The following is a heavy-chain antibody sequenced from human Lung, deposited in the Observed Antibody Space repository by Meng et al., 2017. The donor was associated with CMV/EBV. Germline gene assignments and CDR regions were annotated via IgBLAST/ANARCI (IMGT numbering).Heavy chain of an antibody. D-gene: IGHD3-3*01. Sequence: GGSXRLXXAASGFTFSDYYMSWIRQAPGKGLEWVSYISSSGSTIYYADSVKGRFTISRDNAKNSLYLQMNSLRAEDTAVYYCARDKAYDFWSGHYYYGMDVXGQGXTLTVSS. CDR3: ARDKAYDFWSGHYYYGMDV. J-gene: IGHJ6*02. V-gene: IGHV3-11*01. CDR1: GFTFSDYY. CDR2: ISSSGSTI.